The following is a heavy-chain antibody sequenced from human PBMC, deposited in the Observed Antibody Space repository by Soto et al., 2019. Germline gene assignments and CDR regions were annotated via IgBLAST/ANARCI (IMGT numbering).Heavy chain of an antibody. CDR3: ASSGGPEGDWFDP. V-gene: IGHV4-31*03. CDR1: GASIRRRGYY. D-gene: IGHD2-15*01. Sequence: QVLLQEPGPGLVKPSQTLSLTCTVSGASIRRRGYYWSWIRQHPGGGLEWIGFVYYSGSTDYNPSLRGRVTISADTSKNEFTLSLFSVTAADTAMYYCASSGGPEGDWFDPWGQGTLVTVSS. J-gene: IGHJ5*02. CDR2: VYYSGST.